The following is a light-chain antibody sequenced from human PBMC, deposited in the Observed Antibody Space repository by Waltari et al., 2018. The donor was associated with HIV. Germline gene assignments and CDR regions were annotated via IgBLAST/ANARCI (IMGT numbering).Light chain of an antibody. CDR3: QQFHSYWT. Sequence: IQMTQSPETLSASVGDRVTITCRASQSVNEWLAWFQQKPGKAPKLLLSKVSTLERGVPSRFSGSGSGTQFTLTISSLQPDDFATYYCQQFHSYWTFGQGTRVEIK. J-gene: IGKJ1*01. CDR1: QSVNEW. V-gene: IGKV1-5*03. CDR2: KVS.